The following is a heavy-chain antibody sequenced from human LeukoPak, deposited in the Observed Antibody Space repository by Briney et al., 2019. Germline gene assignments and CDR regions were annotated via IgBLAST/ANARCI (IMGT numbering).Heavy chain of an antibody. Sequence: PSETLSLTCTVSGGSISRYYWSWLRQPAGKGLEWIGRIYTSGSTNYNPSLKSRVTMSVDTSKDQLSLKLSSVTAADTAVYYCARGPGYDSSGYYYYFDYWGQGTLVTVSS. CDR3: ARGPGYDSSGYYYYFDY. V-gene: IGHV4-4*07. CDR2: IYTSGST. J-gene: IGHJ4*02. CDR1: GGSISRYY. D-gene: IGHD3-22*01.